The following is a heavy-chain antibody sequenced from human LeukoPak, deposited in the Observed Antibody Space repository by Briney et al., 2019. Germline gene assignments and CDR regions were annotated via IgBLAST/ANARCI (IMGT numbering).Heavy chain of an antibody. V-gene: IGHV4-39*01. Sequence: SETLSLTCTVSGGSISSSSYYWGWIRQPPGKGLEWIGSIYYSGGTYYNPSLKSRVTISVDTSKNQFSLKLSSVTAADTAVYYCARGRDGYNNDAFDIWGQGTMVTVSS. CDR1: GGSISSSSYY. J-gene: IGHJ3*02. CDR3: ARGRDGYNNDAFDI. CDR2: IYYSGGT. D-gene: IGHD5-24*01.